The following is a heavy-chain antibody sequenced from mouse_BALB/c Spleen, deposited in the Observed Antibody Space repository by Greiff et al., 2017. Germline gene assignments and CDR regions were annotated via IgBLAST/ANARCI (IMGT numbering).Heavy chain of an antibody. CDR1: GYSFTSYW. D-gene: IGHD1-1*01. J-gene: IGHJ2*01. Sequence: QVQLKQSGPQLVRPGASVKISCKASGYSFTSYWMHWVKQRPGQGLEWIGMIDPSDSETRLNQKFKDKATLTVDKSSSTAYMQLSSPTSEDSAVYYCARGYGSSYYFDYWGQGTTLTVSS. V-gene: IGHV1S126*01. CDR2: IDPSDSET. CDR3: ARGYGSSYYFDY.